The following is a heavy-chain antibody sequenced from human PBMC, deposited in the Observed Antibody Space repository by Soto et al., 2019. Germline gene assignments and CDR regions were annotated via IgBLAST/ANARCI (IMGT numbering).Heavy chain of an antibody. CDR2: INPNSGGT. Sequence: ASVKVSCKASGYTFTGYYMHWVRQAPGQGLEWMGWINPNSGGTNYAQKFQGWVTMTRDTSISTAYMELSRLRSDDTAVYYCASSYCSSTSCHGGGWFDPWGQEPWSPSPQ. CDR3: ASSYCSSTSCHGGGWFDP. CDR1: GYTFTGYY. D-gene: IGHD2-2*01. J-gene: IGHJ5*02. V-gene: IGHV1-2*04.